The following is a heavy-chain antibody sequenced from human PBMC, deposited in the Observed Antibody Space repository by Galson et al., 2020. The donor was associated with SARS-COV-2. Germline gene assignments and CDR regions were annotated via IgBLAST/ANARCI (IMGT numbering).Heavy chain of an antibody. CDR2: IYPGESDT. Sequence: GESLKISCKGYGYGYSNYWIGRVRQMPGKGLEWMGNIYPGESDTKDSPSFPGQVTISADKSIGTVYLQWNSLKASDTAMYYCARLKYYTSGGVYYFDYWGQLTQVTVSS. CDR3: ARLKYYTSGGVYYFDY. J-gene: IGHJ4*02. CDR1: GYGYSNYW. D-gene: IGHD2-15*01. V-gene: IGHV5-51*01.